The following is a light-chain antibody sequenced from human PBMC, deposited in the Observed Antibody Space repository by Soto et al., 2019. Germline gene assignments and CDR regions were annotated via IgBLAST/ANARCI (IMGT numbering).Light chain of an antibody. CDR2: EVS. J-gene: IGLJ1*01. Sequence: QLVLTQPASVSGSPGQSITISCTGTSSDVGNYNYVSWYQQHPGKAPKLMIYEVSNRSSGVSNRFSGTKSGNTASLTISGLQGEDEADYYCSSYTTTNTYVFGTGTKVTVL. V-gene: IGLV2-14*01. CDR1: SSDVGNYNY. CDR3: SSYTTTNTYV.